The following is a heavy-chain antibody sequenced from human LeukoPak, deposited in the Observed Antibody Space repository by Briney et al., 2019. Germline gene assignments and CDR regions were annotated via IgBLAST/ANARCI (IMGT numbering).Heavy chain of an antibody. CDR1: GFTISSYA. D-gene: IGHD6-19*01. V-gene: IGHV3-23*01. CDR3: AKEAYSVAGTCNY. Sequence: GGSLRLSCAVSGFTISSYAMSWVRQAPGKGLEWVSAMSGSAGSTYYADSVKGRITISRDNAKNSLYLQMNSLRAEDTALYYCAKEAYSVAGTCNYWGQGTLVTVSS. CDR2: MSGSAGST. J-gene: IGHJ4*02.